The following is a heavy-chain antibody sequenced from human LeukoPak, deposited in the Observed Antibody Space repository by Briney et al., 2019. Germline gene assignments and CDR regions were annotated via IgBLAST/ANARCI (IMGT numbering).Heavy chain of an antibody. CDR1: GFTFSSYW. D-gene: IGHD6-13*01. J-gene: IGHJ4*02. V-gene: IGHV3-7*02. CDR2: IKQDGSEK. Sequence: GGSLRLSCAASGFTFSSYWMSWVRQAPGKGLEWVANIKQDGSEKYYVDSVKGRFTISRDNAKNSLYLQMNSLRAEDTAVYYCAGLQFSSSGAFDSWGQGTLVTVSS. CDR3: AGLQFSSSGAFDS.